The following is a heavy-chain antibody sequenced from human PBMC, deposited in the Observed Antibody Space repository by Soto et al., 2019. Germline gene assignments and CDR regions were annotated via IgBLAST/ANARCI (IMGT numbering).Heavy chain of an antibody. V-gene: IGHV1-69*01. CDR1: GDTLRNYA. J-gene: IGHJ4*02. D-gene: IGHD2-15*01. Sequence: QVQLVQSGAEVKKPGSSVKLSCKASGDTLRNYAISWLRQAPGQGLEWMGGFIPIFGTTDSAQRFRGRVAITADESTSTAYMELSSLKSEDTAVYYCAIRAYCTGGGCYYGSPYFDYWGQGNLVTVSS. CDR3: AIRAYCTGGGCYYGSPYFDY. CDR2: FIPIFGTT.